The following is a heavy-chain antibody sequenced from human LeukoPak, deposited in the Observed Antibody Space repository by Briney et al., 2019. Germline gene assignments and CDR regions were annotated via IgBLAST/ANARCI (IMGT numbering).Heavy chain of an antibody. Sequence: SQTLSLTCTVSGGSISSGGYYWSWIRQHPGKGLEWIGYIFYSGSTYYNPSLKSRVTISVDTSKNQFSLKLSSVTAADSAVYYCAGYVSSSYSQPTWGQGTLVTVSS. V-gene: IGHV4-31*03. D-gene: IGHD3-22*01. CDR3: AGYVSSSYSQPT. CDR1: GGSISSGGYY. CDR2: IFYSGST. J-gene: IGHJ5*02.